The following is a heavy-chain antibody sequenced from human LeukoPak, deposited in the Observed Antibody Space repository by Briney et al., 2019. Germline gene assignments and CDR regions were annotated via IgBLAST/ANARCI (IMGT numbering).Heavy chain of an antibody. Sequence: GGSLRLSCSASGFTFSDYYMSWFRPAPGKGLDWLSYISGDNGSIYYADSVRGRFTISRDNAKNSLYLQVNSLRGEDTAVYYCVRAYSRGYSDDFDYWGQGTLVTVSS. CDR1: GFTFSDYY. D-gene: IGHD6-25*01. CDR3: VRAYSRGYSDDFDY. J-gene: IGHJ4*02. CDR2: ISGDNGSI. V-gene: IGHV3-11*01.